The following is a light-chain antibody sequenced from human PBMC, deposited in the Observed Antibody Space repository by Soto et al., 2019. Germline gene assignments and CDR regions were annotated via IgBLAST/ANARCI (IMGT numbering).Light chain of an antibody. Sequence: IVLTQSPGTLSLSPGERATLSCRASQSVSSSYLAWYQQKPGQAPRLLIYGASSRATGIPDRFSGSGSGTDFTLTISRLEPEDFAVYYCQQYGSSPTLGQGTKVDIK. CDR3: QQYGSSPT. J-gene: IGKJ1*01. CDR1: QSVSSSY. CDR2: GAS. V-gene: IGKV3-20*01.